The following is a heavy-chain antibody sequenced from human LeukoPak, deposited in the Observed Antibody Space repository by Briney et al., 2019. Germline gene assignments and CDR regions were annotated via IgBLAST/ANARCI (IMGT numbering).Heavy chain of an antibody. CDR3: ARVSGGDYYYYGMDV. CDR1: GGSISSYY. V-gene: IGHV4-59*01. CDR2: IYYSGST. J-gene: IGHJ6*02. D-gene: IGHD4-17*01. Sequence: SETLSPTCTVSGGSISSYYWSWIRQPPGKGLEWIGYIYYSGSTNYNPSLKSRVTISVDTSKNQFSLKLSSVTAADTAVYYCARVSGGDYYYYGMDVWGQGTTVTVSS.